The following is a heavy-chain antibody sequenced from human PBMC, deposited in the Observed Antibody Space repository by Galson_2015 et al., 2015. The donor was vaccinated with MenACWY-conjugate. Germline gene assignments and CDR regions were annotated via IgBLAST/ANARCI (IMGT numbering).Heavy chain of an antibody. J-gene: IGHJ4*02. V-gene: IGHV3-7*03. CDR1: GFTFSRYW. CDR3: ASEDYSYDSSRRKNLSMDY. CDR2: IKPDGSEK. D-gene: IGHD3-22*01. Sequence: SLRLSCAVSGFTFSRYWMHWVRQAPGKGLEWVADIKPDGSEKYYADSVKGRFTISRDNVKNSLHLQMNSLRAEDTAVYYCASEDYSYDSSRRKNLSMDYGGREPLV.